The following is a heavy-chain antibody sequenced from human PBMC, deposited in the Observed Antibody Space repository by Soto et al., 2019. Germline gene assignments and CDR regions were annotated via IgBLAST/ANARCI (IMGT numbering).Heavy chain of an antibody. J-gene: IGHJ6*03. CDR2: FDPEDGET. CDR3: ATNAKVRSGSSFLYYYFYMDV. Sequence: GASVKVSCKVSGYTLTELSMHWVRQAPGKGLEWMGGFDPEDGETIYAQKFQGRVTMTEDTSTDTAYMELSSLRSEDTAVYYCATNAKVRSGSSFLYYYFYMDVWGKGTPVTVSS. V-gene: IGHV1-24*01. D-gene: IGHD2-15*01. CDR1: GYTLTELS.